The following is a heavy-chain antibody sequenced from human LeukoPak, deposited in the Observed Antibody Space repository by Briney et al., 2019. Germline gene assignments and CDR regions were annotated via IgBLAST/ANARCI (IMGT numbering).Heavy chain of an antibody. D-gene: IGHD2-21*02. CDR1: GFXFSNAW. V-gene: IGHV3-15*01. Sequence: PGGSLRLSCAASGFXFSNAWMTWVRQAPGKGLEWVGRIKSKTDGGTTDYAAPVKGRFTISRDDSKNTLYLQMNSLKTEDTAMYYCTREAVTANGYFDYWGQGTLVTVSS. CDR3: TREAVTANGYFDY. CDR2: IKSKTDGGTT. J-gene: IGHJ4*02.